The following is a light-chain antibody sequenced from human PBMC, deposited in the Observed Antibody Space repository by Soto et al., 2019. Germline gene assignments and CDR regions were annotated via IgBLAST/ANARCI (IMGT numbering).Light chain of an antibody. J-gene: IGKJ3*01. V-gene: IGKV3-20*01. CDR3: QQYGSSLFT. CDR2: GAS. CDR1: QSVSSSY. Sequence: EIVLTQSPGTLSLSPGERATLSCRASQSVSSSYLAWYQQKPGQAPRLLIYGASSRATGIPDRFSGSGSGTDLTLTISRLEPEDFAVYYCQQYGSSLFTFGPGTKVDS.